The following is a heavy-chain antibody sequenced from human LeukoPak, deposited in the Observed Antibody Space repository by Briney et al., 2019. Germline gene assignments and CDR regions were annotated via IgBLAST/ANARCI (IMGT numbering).Heavy chain of an antibody. CDR2: IRTKTNNYAT. J-gene: IGHJ4*02. CDR1: GFSLSGST. CDR3: TSPITIFGVVAKNY. Sequence: GGSLRLSCAASGFSLSGSTMHWVRQASGKGLEWVGRIRTKTNNYATVYAASVKGRFTISRDDSKNTVYLQMNSLKTEDTAVHYCTSPITIFGVVAKNYWGQGTLVTVSP. D-gene: IGHD3-3*01. V-gene: IGHV3-73*01.